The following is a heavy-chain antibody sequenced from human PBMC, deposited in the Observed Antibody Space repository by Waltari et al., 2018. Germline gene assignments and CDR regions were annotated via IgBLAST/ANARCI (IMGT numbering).Heavy chain of an antibody. CDR2: ITSSSDYI. D-gene: IGHD3-16*01. CDR1: GSNFNIYY. J-gene: IGHJ4*02. V-gene: IGHV3-21*01. CDR3: ARLGAVCGNSSCPWFFDS. Sequence: EVRLVESGGGRVTPGGSLKLSCEASGSNFNIYYMNWVRQAPGKGLEWVSSITSSSDYIYYADSVKGRFTISRDNAKNSVYLHMTSLRAEDTAVYYCARLGAVCGNSSCPWFFDSWGQGTLVTVSS.